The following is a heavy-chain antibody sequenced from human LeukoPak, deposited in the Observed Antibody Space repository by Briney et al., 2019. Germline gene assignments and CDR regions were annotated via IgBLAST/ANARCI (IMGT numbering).Heavy chain of an antibody. CDR1: GGSISSGSYY. CDR3: ARRLAVTRDYFDP. D-gene: IGHD4-17*01. J-gene: IGHJ5*02. Sequence: PSETLSLTCTVSGGSISSGSYYWSWIRQPAGKGLEWIGRIYTSGSTNYNPSLKSRVTISVDTSKNQFSLKLSSVTAADTAVYYCARRLAVTRDYFDPWGQGILVTVSS. CDR2: IYTSGST. V-gene: IGHV4-61*02.